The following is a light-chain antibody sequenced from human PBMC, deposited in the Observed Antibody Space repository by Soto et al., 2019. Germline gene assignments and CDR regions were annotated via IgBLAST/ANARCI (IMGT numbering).Light chain of an antibody. CDR1: QSISSW. Sequence: DIQMTQSPSTLSASVGDRVTITCRASQSISSWLAWYQQKPGKAPKLLIYDASSLESGVPSRFSGSGSGTEFTLTISRLQPDEFAAYYSQQYNSYSPTFGQGTKVEIK. CDR3: QQYNSYSPT. CDR2: DAS. V-gene: IGKV1-5*01. J-gene: IGKJ1*01.